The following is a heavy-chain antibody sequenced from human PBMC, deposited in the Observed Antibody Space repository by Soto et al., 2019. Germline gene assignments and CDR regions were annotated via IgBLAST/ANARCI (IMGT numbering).Heavy chain of an antibody. Sequence: LRPSCAASGFTFSSYAMSWVRQAPGKALEWVSAISGSGGSTYYADSVKGRFTISRDNSKNTLYLQMNRLRAEDSAVYYCAKAAKYYDFWSGYCPSWFDPWAREPWSPSPQ. J-gene: IGHJ5*02. V-gene: IGHV3-23*01. CDR3: AKAAKYYDFWSGYCPSWFDP. D-gene: IGHD3-3*01. CDR2: ISGSGGST. CDR1: GFTFSSYA.